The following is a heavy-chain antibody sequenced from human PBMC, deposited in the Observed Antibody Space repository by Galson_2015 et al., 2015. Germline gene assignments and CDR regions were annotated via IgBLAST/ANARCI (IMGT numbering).Heavy chain of an antibody. D-gene: IGHD6-19*01. CDR3: ARARQDSSGWYRRDSNWFDP. Sequence: SCKASGYTFTSYAMHWVRQAPGQRLEWMGWINAGNGNTKYSQKFQGRVTITRDTSASTAYMELSSLRSEDTAVYYCARARQDSSGWYRRDSNWFDPWGQGTLVTVSS. CDR2: INAGNGNT. CDR1: GYTFTSYA. J-gene: IGHJ5*02. V-gene: IGHV1-3*01.